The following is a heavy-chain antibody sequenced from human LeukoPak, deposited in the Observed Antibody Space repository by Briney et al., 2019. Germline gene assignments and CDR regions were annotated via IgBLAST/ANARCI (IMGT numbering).Heavy chain of an antibody. CDR2: IIPIFGTA. Sequence: ASVKVSCKASGGTFSSYAISWLLQAPGQGLEWMGRIIPIFGTANYAQKFQGRVTITTDESTSTAYMELSSLRSEDTAVYYCARDGYYYDSSGYYLGYWGQGTLVTVSS. D-gene: IGHD3-22*01. V-gene: IGHV1-69*05. CDR3: ARDGYYYDSSGYYLGY. CDR1: GGTFSSYA. J-gene: IGHJ4*02.